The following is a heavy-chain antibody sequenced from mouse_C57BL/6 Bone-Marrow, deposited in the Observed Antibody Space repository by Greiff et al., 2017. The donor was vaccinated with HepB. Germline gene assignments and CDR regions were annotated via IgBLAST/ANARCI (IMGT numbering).Heavy chain of an antibody. D-gene: IGHD1-1*01. CDR2: ISDGGSYT. CDR1: GFTLSSYA. V-gene: IGHV5-4*03. CDR3: ATPYYGSSYFDY. J-gene: IGHJ2*01. Sequence: EVMLVESGGGLVKPGGSLKLSCAASGFTLSSYAMSWVRQTPEKRLEWVATISDGGSYTYYPDNVKGRFTISRDNAKNNLYLQMSHLKSEDTAMYYCATPYYGSSYFDYWGQGTTLTVSS.